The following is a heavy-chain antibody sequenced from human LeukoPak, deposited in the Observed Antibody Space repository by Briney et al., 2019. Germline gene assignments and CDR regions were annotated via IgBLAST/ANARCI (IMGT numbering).Heavy chain of an antibody. Sequence: GGSLRLSCAASGFTFSRYGMHWVRQAPGKGLEWVAVISYDATNKFYAVPVKGRFTISRDNSNNTLYLQMNSLRAEDTAVYYCAKDTKVYYGSGSYTPDYWGQGTLVTVSS. V-gene: IGHV3-30*18. J-gene: IGHJ4*02. CDR2: ISYDATNK. CDR3: AKDTKVYYGSGSYTPDY. D-gene: IGHD3-10*01. CDR1: GFTFSRYG.